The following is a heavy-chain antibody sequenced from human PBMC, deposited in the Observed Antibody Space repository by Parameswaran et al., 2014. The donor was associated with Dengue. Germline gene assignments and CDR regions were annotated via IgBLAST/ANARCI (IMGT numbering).Heavy chain of an antibody. CDR1: AISSA. CDR3: ARTYEGLLWFGELPGGAFDI. Sequence: AISSARWIRQPQEGLEWIGYIYYSGSTNYNPSLKSRVTISVDTSKNQFSLKLSSVTAADTAVYYCARTYEGLLWFGELPGGAFDIWGQGTMVTVSS. J-gene: IGHJ3*02. D-gene: IGHD3-10*01. V-gene: IGHV4-59*13. CDR2: IYYSGST.